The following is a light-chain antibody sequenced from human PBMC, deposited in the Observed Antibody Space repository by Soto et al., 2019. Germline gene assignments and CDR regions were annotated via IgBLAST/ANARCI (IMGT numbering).Light chain of an antibody. CDR2: DAS. Sequence: EIVLTQSPATLSLSPGERATLSCRASQSVSSYLAWYQQKPGQAPRLLIYDASNRANGIPARFSGSGSGTDFALTISSLEPEDFAVYYCQQSRNWPLTCGGGTKVDIK. V-gene: IGKV3-11*01. CDR1: QSVSSY. J-gene: IGKJ4*01. CDR3: QQSRNWPLT.